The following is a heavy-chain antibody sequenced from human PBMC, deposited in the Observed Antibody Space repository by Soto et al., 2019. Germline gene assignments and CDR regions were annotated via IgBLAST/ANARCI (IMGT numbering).Heavy chain of an antibody. CDR3: AGQSQYYYDSSGYLAFDI. V-gene: IGHV1-69*01. CDR2: IIPIFGTA. Sequence: QVQLVQSGAEVQKPGSSVKVSCKASGGTFSSYAISWVRQAPGQGLEWMGGIIPIFGTANYAQKFQGRVTITADESTSTAYMELSSLRSEDTAVYYCAGQSQYYYDSSGYLAFDIWGQGTMVTVSS. D-gene: IGHD3-22*01. J-gene: IGHJ3*02. CDR1: GGTFSSYA.